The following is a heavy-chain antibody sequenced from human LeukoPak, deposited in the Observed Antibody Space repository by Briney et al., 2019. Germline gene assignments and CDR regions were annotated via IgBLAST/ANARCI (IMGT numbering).Heavy chain of an antibody. Sequence: GGSLRLSCAASGFTFSSYAMSWVRQAPGKGLEWVSAISGSGGSTYYADSVKGRFTISRDNSKNTLYLQMNSLRAEGTAVYYCAKARRSSTSWLDYWGQGTLVTVSS. CDR2: ISGSGGST. CDR3: AKARRSSTSWLDY. J-gene: IGHJ4*02. CDR1: GFTFSSYA. V-gene: IGHV3-23*01. D-gene: IGHD2-2*01.